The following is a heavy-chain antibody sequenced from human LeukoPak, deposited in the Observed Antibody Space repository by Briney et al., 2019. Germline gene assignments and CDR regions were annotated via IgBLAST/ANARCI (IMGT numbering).Heavy chain of an antibody. D-gene: IGHD6-6*01. V-gene: IGHV3-48*03. CDR1: GFTFSSYE. J-gene: IGHJ3*02. Sequence: SGGSLRLSCAASGFTFSSYEMNWVRQAPRKGLEWVSYISSSGSTIYYADSVKGRFTISRDNAKNSLYLQMNSLRAEDTAVYYCARWPFSSSHPGDAFDIWGQGTMVTVSS. CDR3: ARWPFSSSHPGDAFDI. CDR2: ISSSGSTI.